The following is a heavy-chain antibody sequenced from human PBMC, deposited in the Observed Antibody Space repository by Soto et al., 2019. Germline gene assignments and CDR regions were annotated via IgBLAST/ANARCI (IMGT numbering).Heavy chain of an antibody. CDR2: IRDSGGST. V-gene: IGHV3-23*01. CDR1: GFTFNNYA. J-gene: IGHJ3*02. CDR3: AKVSWSDLPDAFDI. D-gene: IGHD1-1*01. Sequence: EVQLLESGGGLVQPGGSLRLSCAASGFTFNNYAMTWVRQAPGKGLEWVSAIRDSGGSTYYADSVKGRFTISRDNSKNTLYLQMNSLRAEDTAVYYCAKVSWSDLPDAFDIWGQGTMVTVSS.